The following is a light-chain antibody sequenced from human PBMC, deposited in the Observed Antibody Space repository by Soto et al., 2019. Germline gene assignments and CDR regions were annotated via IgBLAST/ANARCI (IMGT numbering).Light chain of an antibody. J-gene: IGKJ3*01. CDR3: QQSYSTPS. Sequence: DIQMTQSPSSLSASVGDRVTITCRASQSISSYLNWYQQKPGKAPKLLIYAASSLQSGVPSRFSGSGSGTDFTLTISSLQPEDIATYYCQQSYSTPSFGPGTKVDIK. V-gene: IGKV1-39*01. CDR2: AAS. CDR1: QSISSY.